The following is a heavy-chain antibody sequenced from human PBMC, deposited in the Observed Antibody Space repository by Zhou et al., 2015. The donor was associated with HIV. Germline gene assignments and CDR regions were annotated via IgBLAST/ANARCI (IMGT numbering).Heavy chain of an antibody. CDR3: ARAPYYYDSSGYYYSRSLDY. D-gene: IGHD3-22*01. CDR1: GGTFSSYA. CDR2: IIPIFGTA. J-gene: IGHJ4*02. V-gene: IGHV1-69*01. Sequence: QVQLVQSGAEVKKPGSSVKVSCKASGGTFSSYAISWVRQAPGQGLEWMGGIIPIFGTANYAQKFQGRVTITADESTSTAYMELSSLRSEDTAVYYCARAPYYYDSSGYYYSRSLDYWGQGTLVTVSS.